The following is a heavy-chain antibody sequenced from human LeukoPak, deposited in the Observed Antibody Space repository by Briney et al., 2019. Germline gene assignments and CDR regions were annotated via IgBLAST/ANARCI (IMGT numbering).Heavy chain of an antibody. V-gene: IGHV5-10-1*01. Sequence: GESLKISCKGSGYSLTSYWISWVRQMPGKGLEWMGRIDPSDSYTNYSPSFQGHVTISADKSISTAYLQWSSLKASDTAMYYCARPRGIAKNWFDPWGQGALVTVSS. J-gene: IGHJ5*02. CDR3: ARPRGIAKNWFDP. D-gene: IGHD2-15*01. CDR2: IDPSDSYT. CDR1: GYSLTSYW.